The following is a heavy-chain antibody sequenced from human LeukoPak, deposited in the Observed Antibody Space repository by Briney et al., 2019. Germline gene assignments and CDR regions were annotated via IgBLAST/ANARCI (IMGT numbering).Heavy chain of an antibody. V-gene: IGHV1-8*03. CDR1: GYTFTSYD. D-gene: IGHD3-10*01. Sequence: ASVKVSCKASGYTFTSYDINWVRQATGQGLEWMGWMNPNSGNTGYAQKFQGRVTITRNTSISTAYMELSSLRSEDTAVYYCARGYYGSGSYPPDYWGQGTLVTVSS. CDR3: ARGYYGSGSYPPDY. J-gene: IGHJ4*02. CDR2: MNPNSGNT.